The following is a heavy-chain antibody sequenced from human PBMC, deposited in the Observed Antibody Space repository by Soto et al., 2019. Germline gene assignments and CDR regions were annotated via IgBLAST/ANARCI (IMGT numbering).Heavy chain of an antibody. J-gene: IGHJ6*02. Sequence: QIQLVQSGPAVRKPGASVKVSCKASGYIFSNFGISWVRQAPGQGLEWMGWISGYNDNTNYAQKFQDRVRMTTDISTSTAYMELTTLRSEDTAVYYCAKDASSWFYYYYGMDVWGQGTTVTVS. CDR3: AKDASSWFYYYYGMDV. D-gene: IGHD2-2*01. CDR2: ISGYNDNT. CDR1: GYIFSNFG. V-gene: IGHV1-18*01.